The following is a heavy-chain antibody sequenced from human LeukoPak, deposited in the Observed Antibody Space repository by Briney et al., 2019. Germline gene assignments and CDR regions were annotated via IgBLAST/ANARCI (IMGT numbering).Heavy chain of an antibody. CDR3: ARVPRYCSSTSCLYFDY. Sequence: SSETLSLTCTVSGGSISSSSYYWGWIRQPPGKGLEWIGSIYYSGSTYYNPSLKSRVTISVDTSKNQFSLKLSSVTAADTAVYYCARVPRYCSSTSCLYFDYWGQGTLVTVSS. CDR1: GGSISSSSYY. J-gene: IGHJ4*02. V-gene: IGHV4-39*01. D-gene: IGHD2-2*01. CDR2: IYYSGST.